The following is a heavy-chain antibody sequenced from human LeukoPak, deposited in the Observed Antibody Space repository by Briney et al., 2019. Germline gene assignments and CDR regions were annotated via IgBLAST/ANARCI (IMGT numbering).Heavy chain of an antibody. V-gene: IGHV3-21*05. CDR2: ISTTSSFT. Sequence: GGSLRLSCAASGFTFSSYSMNWVRQAPGKGLEWVSYISTTSSFTDYADSVKGRFTISRDNAKNSLYLQMNSLSAEDTAVYYCARGTGTYHYWGQGTLVTVSS. J-gene: IGHJ4*02. CDR1: GFTFSSYS. CDR3: ARGTGTYHY. D-gene: IGHD1-1*01.